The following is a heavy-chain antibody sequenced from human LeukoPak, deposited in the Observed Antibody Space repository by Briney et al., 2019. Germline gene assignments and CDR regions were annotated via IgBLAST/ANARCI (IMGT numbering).Heavy chain of an antibody. Sequence: ASVKVSCKASGYTFTSYDINWVRQATGQGHEWMGWMNPNSGNTGYAQKFQGRVTMTRNTSISTAYMELSSLRSEDTAVYYCARVPIAAAGRTNWFDPWGQGTLVTVSS. D-gene: IGHD6-13*01. CDR3: ARVPIAAAGRTNWFDP. CDR2: MNPNSGNT. J-gene: IGHJ5*02. CDR1: GYTFTSYD. V-gene: IGHV1-8*01.